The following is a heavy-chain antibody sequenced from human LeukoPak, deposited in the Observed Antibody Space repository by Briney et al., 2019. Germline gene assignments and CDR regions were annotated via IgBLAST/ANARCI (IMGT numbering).Heavy chain of an antibody. CDR3: AREEDCSGGICYLGNAFDI. Sequence: MPSETLSLTCTVSGGSISSYYWSWIRQPPGKGLEWIGYIYYSGSANYNPSLKSRVTISVDTSKNQFSLKLSSVTAADTAVYYCAREEDCSGGICYLGNAFDIWGQGTMVTVSS. CDR2: IYYSGSA. J-gene: IGHJ3*02. V-gene: IGHV4-59*13. D-gene: IGHD2-15*01. CDR1: GGSISSYY.